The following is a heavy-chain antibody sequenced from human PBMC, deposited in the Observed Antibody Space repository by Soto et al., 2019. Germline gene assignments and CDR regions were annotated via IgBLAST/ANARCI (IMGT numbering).Heavy chain of an antibody. CDR2: IDAGNGNT. V-gene: IGHV1-3*05. J-gene: IGHJ5*02. Sequence: QVQLVQSGAEEKKPGASVKVSCKASGYTFTSYAMHWVRQAPGQRLEWMGWIDAGNGNTKYSQKFQGRVTITRDTSASRAYMELSSMRCEGTAVYYCGRESYVGEFYTWGQGTLFTVPS. CDR1: GYTFTSYA. CDR3: GRESYVGEFYT. D-gene: IGHD3-16*01.